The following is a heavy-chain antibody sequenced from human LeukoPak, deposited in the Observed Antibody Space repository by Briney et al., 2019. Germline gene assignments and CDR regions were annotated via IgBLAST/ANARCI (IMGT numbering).Heavy chain of an antibody. CDR2: IYYSGST. J-gene: IGHJ2*01. Sequence: SETLSLTCTVSGGXISSSSYYWGWVRQPPGKRLEWIGSIYYSGSTNYNPSLKSRVTISVDTPKNQFSLKLSSVTAADTAVSSCARRGVNSGSYSHFDLWGRGTLVTVSA. CDR3: ARRGVNSGSYSHFDL. D-gene: IGHD1-26*01. CDR1: GGXISSSSYY. V-gene: IGHV4-39*07.